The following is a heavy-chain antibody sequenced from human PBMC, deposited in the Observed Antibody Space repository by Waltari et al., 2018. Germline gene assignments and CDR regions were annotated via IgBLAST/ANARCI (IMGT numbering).Heavy chain of an antibody. J-gene: IGHJ4*02. CDR1: GGSFSDYY. CDR2: INHSGST. CDR3: ARVSRYYDILTGYYRAFDY. Sequence: QVQLQQWGAGLLKPSETLSLTCAVYGGSFSDYYWSWIRQPPGKGLEWIGEINHSGSTNYNPSLKSRVTISVDTSKNQFSLKLSSVTAADTAVYYCARVSRYYDILTGYYRAFDYWGQGTLVTVSS. D-gene: IGHD3-9*01. V-gene: IGHV4-34*01.